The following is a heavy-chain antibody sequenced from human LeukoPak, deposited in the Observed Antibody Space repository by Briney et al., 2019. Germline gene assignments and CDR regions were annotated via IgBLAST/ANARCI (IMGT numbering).Heavy chain of an antibody. V-gene: IGHV5-51*01. D-gene: IGHD6-13*01. Sequence: GESRKISCRGSGYNFNNHWIGWLRQIPGKGLEWMGTIYPGDSDTRYSPSFQGQVTISVDKSISTAYLQWSSLKASDTGMYFCARHRGVAGAGQVPYGMDVWGQGSTVTVSS. CDR3: ARHRGVAGAGQVPYGMDV. CDR1: GYNFNNHW. CDR2: IYPGDSDT. J-gene: IGHJ6*02.